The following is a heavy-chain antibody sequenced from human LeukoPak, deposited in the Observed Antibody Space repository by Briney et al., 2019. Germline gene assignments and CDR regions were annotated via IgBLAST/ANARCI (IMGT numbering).Heavy chain of an antibody. V-gene: IGHV3-33*01. CDR1: RFPFSNYG. CDR3: ARDSHALTVWFGESLFDP. D-gene: IGHD3-10*01. Sequence: GGSLRLSCAASRFPFSNYGLHWVRQTPGKGLEWVAVVWYDGTKKYYADSVEGRFTISRDNSKNTLYLQMNSLRDEDTAVYYCARDSHALTVWFGESLFDPWGQGTLVTVSS. CDR2: VWYDGTKK. J-gene: IGHJ5*02.